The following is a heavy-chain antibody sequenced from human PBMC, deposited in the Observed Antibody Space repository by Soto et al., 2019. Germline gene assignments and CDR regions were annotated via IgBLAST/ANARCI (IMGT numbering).Heavy chain of an antibody. CDR2: ISSSGHMT. J-gene: IGHJ5*01. V-gene: IGHV3-11*04. CDR3: AGTYGSADS. D-gene: IGHD3-10*01. CDR1: GFGFMFSNYY. Sequence: GGSLRLSCTASGFGFMFSNYYMNWIRQAPGKGLEWVSSISSSGHMTFYAPSVNGRFTISRDNGKNSLYLQMYSLRAEDTGVYFCAGTYGSADSWGPGTLVTVSS.